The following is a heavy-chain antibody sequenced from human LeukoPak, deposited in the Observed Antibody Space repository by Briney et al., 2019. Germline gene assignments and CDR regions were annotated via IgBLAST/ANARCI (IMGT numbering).Heavy chain of an antibody. CDR1: GYTFTGYY. D-gene: IGHD1/OR15-1a*01. J-gene: IGHJ4*02. CDR3: AITHLEQAFDY. V-gene: IGHV1-2*06. CDR2: INPNSGGT. Sequence: ASVKVSCKASGYTFTGYYMHWVRQAPGQGLEWMGRINPNSGGTNYAQKFQGRVTMTRDTSICTAYVELSRLRSDDTAVYYCAITHLEQAFDYWGQGTLVTVSS.